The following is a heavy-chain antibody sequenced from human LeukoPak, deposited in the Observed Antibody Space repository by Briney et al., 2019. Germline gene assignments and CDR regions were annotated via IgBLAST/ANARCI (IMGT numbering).Heavy chain of an antibody. D-gene: IGHD4-17*01. CDR2: ISGSGGST. CDR1: GFPFSSYA. CDR3: ADLDYGDYEY. J-gene: IGHJ4*02. V-gene: IGHV3-23*01. Sequence: GGSVRLSCAVSGFPFSSYAMRWVRQARGGGREWVSAISGSGGSTYYADSVKGQFTSYRDNSKKTLYLQMNSLRAEDTAVYYCADLDYGDYEYWGQGTLVTVSS.